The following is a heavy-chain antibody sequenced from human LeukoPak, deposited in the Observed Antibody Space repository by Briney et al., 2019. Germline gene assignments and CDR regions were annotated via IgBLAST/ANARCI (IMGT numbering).Heavy chain of an antibody. Sequence: ASVKVSCKASGHTFTSYAMHWVRQAPGQRLEWMGWINAGNDNTKYSQKFQGRVTITRDTSASTAYMELSSLRSEDTAVYYCARDLGYCTGGTCYPKWFDPWGQGTLVTVSS. CDR2: INAGNDNT. CDR3: ARDLGYCTGGTCYPKWFDP. CDR1: GHTFTSYA. J-gene: IGHJ5*02. V-gene: IGHV1-3*01. D-gene: IGHD2-15*01.